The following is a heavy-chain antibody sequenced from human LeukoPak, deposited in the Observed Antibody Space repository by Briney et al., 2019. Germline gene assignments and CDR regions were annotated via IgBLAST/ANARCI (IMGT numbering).Heavy chain of an antibody. J-gene: IGHJ4*02. V-gene: IGHV3-23*01. CDR1: GFTFSSYW. D-gene: IGHD2-2*02. CDR2: ISGSGGST. Sequence: GGSLRLSCAASGFTFSSYWMSWVRQAPGKGLEWVSAISGSGGSTYYADSVKGRFTISRDNSKNTLYLQMNSLRAEDTAVYYCAKSLEDIVVVPAAIQPYYFDYWGQGTLVTVSS. CDR3: AKSLEDIVVVPAAIQPYYFDY.